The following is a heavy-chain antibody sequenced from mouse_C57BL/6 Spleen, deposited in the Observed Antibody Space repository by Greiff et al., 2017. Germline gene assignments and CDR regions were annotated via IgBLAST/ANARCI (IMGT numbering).Heavy chain of an antibody. Sequence: EVKLMESGGGLVKPGGSLKLSCAASGFTFSSYAMSWVRQTPEKRLEWVATISDGGSYTYYPDNVKGRFTISRDNAKNNLYLQMSHLKSEDTAMYYCARGDYYYGSRDYFDYWGQGTTLTVSS. D-gene: IGHD1-1*01. CDR3: ARGDYYYGSRDYFDY. J-gene: IGHJ2*01. CDR1: GFTFSSYA. CDR2: ISDGGSYT. V-gene: IGHV5-4*03.